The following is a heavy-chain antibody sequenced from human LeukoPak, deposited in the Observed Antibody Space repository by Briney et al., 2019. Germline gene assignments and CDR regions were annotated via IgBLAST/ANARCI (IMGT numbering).Heavy chain of an antibody. CDR1: GGTFSSYA. Sequence: ASVKVSCKASGGTFSSYAISWVRQAPGQGLEWMGRINPNSGGTNYAQKFQVRITMTSDTSINTMYVELSRLRSDDTAVYYCATLYYFDTSTYRGVDYWGQGTLVTVSS. V-gene: IGHV1-2*02. J-gene: IGHJ4*02. CDR2: INPNSGGT. CDR3: ATLYYFDTSTYRGVDY. D-gene: IGHD3-22*01.